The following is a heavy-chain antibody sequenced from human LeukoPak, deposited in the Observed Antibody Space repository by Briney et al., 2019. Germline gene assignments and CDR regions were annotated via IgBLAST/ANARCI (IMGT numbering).Heavy chain of an antibody. D-gene: IGHD3-22*01. V-gene: IGHV4-30-2*01. Sequence: SETLSLTCAVSGGSLSSGGYSWSWLRQPPGKGLEWIGYIYHSGSTYYNPSLKSRVTISVDRSKNQFSLKLSSVTAADTAVYYCARPPKDASGYYLIWGQGTPVTVSS. CDR3: ARPPKDASGYYLI. CDR2: IYHSGST. CDR1: GGSLSSGGYS. J-gene: IGHJ4*02.